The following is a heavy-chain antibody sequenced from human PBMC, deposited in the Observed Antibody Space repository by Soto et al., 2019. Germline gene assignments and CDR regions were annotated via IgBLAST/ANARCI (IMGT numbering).Heavy chain of an antibody. Sequence: PSETLSLTCTVSGGSIRSSSYYWVLIRQPPGKGLEWIGSIYYSGSTYYNPSLKSRVTISVDTSKNQFSLKLSSVTAADTAVYYCARHNLAAAGSFLYYYYYGMDVWGQGTTVT. CDR1: GGSIRSSSYY. D-gene: IGHD6-13*01. CDR2: IYYSGST. V-gene: IGHV4-39*01. CDR3: ARHNLAAAGSFLYYYYYGMDV. J-gene: IGHJ6*02.